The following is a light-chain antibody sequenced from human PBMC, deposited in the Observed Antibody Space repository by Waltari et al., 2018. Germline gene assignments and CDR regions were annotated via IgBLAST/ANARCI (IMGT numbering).Light chain of an antibody. CDR1: QSISSY. V-gene: IGKV1-39*01. J-gene: IGKJ3*01. CDR2: AAS. Sequence: DIQMTQSPSSLSASVGDRVTITCRASQSISSYLNWYQQKPGKAPKLLIYAASSLQSGVPSRFSGSGSGTDFTLIISSLQPEDFATYYCPQSYSTPFTFGPGTKVDIK. CDR3: PQSYSTPFT.